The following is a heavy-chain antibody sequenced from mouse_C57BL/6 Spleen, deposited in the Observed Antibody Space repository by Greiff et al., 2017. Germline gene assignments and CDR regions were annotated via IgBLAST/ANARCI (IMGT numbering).Heavy chain of an antibody. D-gene: IGHD1-1*01. CDR2: ISAGGGYT. V-gene: IGHV5-4*01. Sequence: DVHLVQSGAGLVKPGASLKLSCAASGFTFSSYAMSWVRQSPEKRLEWVATISAGGGYTDYPDNVKGRVTISRDNSKNNTYLQMSHLKSEDTAMYYCARDLYSGNSYFYNFDYWGQGTTLTVSS. CDR3: ARDLYSGNSYFYNFDY. CDR1: GFTFSSYA. J-gene: IGHJ2*01.